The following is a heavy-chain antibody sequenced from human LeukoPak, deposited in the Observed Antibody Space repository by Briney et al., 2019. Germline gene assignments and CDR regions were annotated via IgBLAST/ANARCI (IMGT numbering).Heavy chain of an antibody. CDR1: GYTFTTYY. D-gene: IGHD1-1*01. CDR3: ALSIPATGYYFDY. Sequence: ASVKVSCKASGYTFTTYYIHLVRQAPGQGLEWMGIINPSGGSTTYAQKFQGRITMTRDTSTSTVYMELSSLRSEDTAVYYCALSIPATGYYFDYWGQGTLVTVSP. J-gene: IGHJ4*02. CDR2: INPSGGST. V-gene: IGHV1-46*01.